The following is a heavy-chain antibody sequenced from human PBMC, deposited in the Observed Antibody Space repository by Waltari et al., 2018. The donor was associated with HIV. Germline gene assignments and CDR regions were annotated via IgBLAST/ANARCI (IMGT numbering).Heavy chain of an antibody. D-gene: IGHD1-26*01. J-gene: IGHJ4*02. CDR2: SSSSSSYI. CDR3: ARSSRWEPPGY. Sequence: EVQLVESGGGLVKPGGSLRLSCAASGFTFSSYSMNWVRQAPGKGLEGVSSSSSSSSYIYYADSVKGRFTISRDNAKNSLYLQMNSLRAEDTAVYYCARSSRWEPPGYWGQGTLVTVSS. V-gene: IGHV3-21*01. CDR1: GFTFSSYS.